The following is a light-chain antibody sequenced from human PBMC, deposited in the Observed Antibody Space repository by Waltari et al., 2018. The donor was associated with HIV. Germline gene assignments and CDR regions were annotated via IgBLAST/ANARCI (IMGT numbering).Light chain of an antibody. J-gene: IGLJ2*01. CDR2: KEP. Sequence: SYELTQPPSVSVSPGQTARITCSGDGLPKQYAYWYQQKPGQAPVMVMYKEPERPSGIPERFSGSSSGTTVTFTISGVQSEDEADYHCQSLDTMNTWFFGGGTKLTAL. CDR1: GLPKQY. CDR3: QSLDTMNTWF. V-gene: IGLV3-25*03.